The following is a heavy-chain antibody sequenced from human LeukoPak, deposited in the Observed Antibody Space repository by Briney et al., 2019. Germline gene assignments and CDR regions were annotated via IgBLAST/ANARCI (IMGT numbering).Heavy chain of an antibody. D-gene: IGHD3-9*01. V-gene: IGHV1-18*01. Sequence: GASVKVSCKASGYTFSNYGISWVRQAPGQGLEWTGWISAYNGNTNYAQKLQGRVTMTTDTSTSTAYMELRSLRSDDTAVFYCARRPSKYYDILTGYYRSEFDYWGQGTLVTVSS. J-gene: IGHJ4*02. CDR1: GYTFSNYG. CDR3: ARRPSKYYDILTGYYRSEFDY. CDR2: ISAYNGNT.